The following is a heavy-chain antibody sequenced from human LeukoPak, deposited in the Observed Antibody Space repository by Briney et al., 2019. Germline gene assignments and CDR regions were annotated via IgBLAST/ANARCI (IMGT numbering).Heavy chain of an antibody. CDR2: ISGSGGST. CDR1: GFTFSSYA. D-gene: IGHD5-18*01. CDR3: AKEGIQLWFTFERTERTQEDDAFDI. Sequence: GGSLRLSCAASGFTFSSYAMSWVRQAPGKGLEWVSAISGSGGSTYYADSVKGRFTISRDNSKNTLYLQMNSLRAEDTAVYYCAKEGIQLWFTFERTERTQEDDAFDIWGQRTMVTVSS. J-gene: IGHJ3*02. V-gene: IGHV3-23*01.